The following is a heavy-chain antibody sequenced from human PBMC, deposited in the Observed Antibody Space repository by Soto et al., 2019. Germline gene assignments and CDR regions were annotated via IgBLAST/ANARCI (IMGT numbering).Heavy chain of an antibody. CDR3: ARDPTYYYDSTGYYDY. Sequence: GGSLRLSCAASGFTFSSYWMHWVRQAPGKGLEWVSRINSDGSSTSYADSVKGRFTISRDNAKNTLYLQMNSLRAEDTAVYYCARDPTYYYDSTGYYDYRGQGTLVTVSS. D-gene: IGHD3-22*01. J-gene: IGHJ4*02. CDR2: INSDGSST. V-gene: IGHV3-74*01. CDR1: GFTFSSYW.